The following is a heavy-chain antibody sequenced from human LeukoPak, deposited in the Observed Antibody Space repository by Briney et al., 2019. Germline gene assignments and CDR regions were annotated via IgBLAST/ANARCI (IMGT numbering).Heavy chain of an antibody. CDR2: IYSGGST. D-gene: IGHD2-2*01. Sequence: GGSLRLSCAASGFTVSSNYMSWVRQAPGKGLEWVSVIYSGGSTYYADSVKGRFTISRDNSKNTLYLQMNSLTAEDTAVYYCARVGVVPAAIPVGFDIWGQGTMVTVSS. J-gene: IGHJ3*02. CDR3: ARVGVVPAAIPVGFDI. CDR1: GFTVSSNY. V-gene: IGHV3-53*01.